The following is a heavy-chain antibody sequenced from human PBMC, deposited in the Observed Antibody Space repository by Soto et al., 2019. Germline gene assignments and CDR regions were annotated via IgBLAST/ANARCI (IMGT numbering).Heavy chain of an antibody. V-gene: IGHV3-74*01. CDR2: INSDGSST. CDR3: ARAKREYQLLSYYYYGMDV. J-gene: IGHJ6*02. CDR1: GFTFSSYW. D-gene: IGHD2-2*01. Sequence: EVQLVESGGGLVQPGGSLRLSCAASGFTFSSYWMHWVRQAPGKGLVWVSRINSDGSSTSYADSVKGRFTISRDNAKNTLYLQMNSLRAEDTAVYYCARAKREYQLLSYYYYGMDVWGQGTTVSV.